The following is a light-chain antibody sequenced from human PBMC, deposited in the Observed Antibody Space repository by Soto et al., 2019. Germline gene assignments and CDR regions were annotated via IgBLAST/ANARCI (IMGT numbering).Light chain of an antibody. CDR3: SSYTSASTLLYL. J-gene: IGLJ1*01. V-gene: IGLV2-14*01. CDR2: GVT. CDR1: SSDVGGYTY. Sequence: QSALTQPASVSGSPGQSITISCTGTSSDVGGYTYVSWYQQPPGIAPKLLIYGVTNRPSGVSTRFSGSKSGNTASLTISGLQAEDEADYHCSSYTSASTLLYLFGTGTKLTVL.